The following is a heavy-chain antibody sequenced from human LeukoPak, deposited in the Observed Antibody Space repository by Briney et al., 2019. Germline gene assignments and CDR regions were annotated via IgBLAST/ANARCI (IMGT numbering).Heavy chain of an antibody. D-gene: IGHD2-15*01. CDR3: ARANSLRVPYYFDY. CDR1: GGTFSSYA. Sequence: GASVKVSCKASGGTFSSYAISWVRQAPGQGLEWMGRIIPIFGIANYAQKFQGRVTITADKSTSTAYMELSSLRSEDTAVYYCARANSLRVPYYFDYWGQGTLVTVSS. V-gene: IGHV1-69*04. CDR2: IIPIFGIA. J-gene: IGHJ4*02.